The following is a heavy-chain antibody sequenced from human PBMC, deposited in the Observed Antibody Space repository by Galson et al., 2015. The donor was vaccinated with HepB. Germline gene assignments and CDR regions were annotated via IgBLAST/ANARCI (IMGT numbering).Heavy chain of an antibody. V-gene: IGHV4-59*01. D-gene: IGHD3-10*01. CDR1: GGSMSRYY. CDR2: IYYSGST. Sequence: LSLTCTVSGGSMSRYYWNWIRQSPERGLEWIGYIYYSGSTNYNPSLKSRVFISVETSGNQLSLELTSVTTADTAVYYCARSSYGYDDFDIWGQGTMVTVSS. J-gene: IGHJ3*02. CDR3: ARSSYGYDDFDI.